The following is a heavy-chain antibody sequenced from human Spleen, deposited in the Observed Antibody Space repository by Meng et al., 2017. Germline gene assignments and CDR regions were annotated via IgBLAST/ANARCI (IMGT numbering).Heavy chain of an antibody. CDR2: IYWDGDE. CDR3: VHSSDNDGAEYFQH. Sequence: QITLKESGPTLVKPTQTLTLTCTFSGFSLSTSGVAVGWIRQPPGKALEWLALIYWDGDERYSPSLRSRLTIAKDSSKNQVVLTVTNMDPGDTATYYCVHSSDNDGAEYFQHWGQGTLVTVSS. D-gene: IGHD1-1*01. CDR1: GFSLSTSGVA. V-gene: IGHV2-5*02. J-gene: IGHJ1*01.